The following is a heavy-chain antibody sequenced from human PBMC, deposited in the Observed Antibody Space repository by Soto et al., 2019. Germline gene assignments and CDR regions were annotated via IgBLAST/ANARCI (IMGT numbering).Heavy chain of an antibody. CDR3: AMVSAFDFWSGHFVFGWFDS. CDR2: ISATGFSK. J-gene: IGHJ5*01. D-gene: IGHD3-3*01. V-gene: IGHV3-23*01. CDR1: GFTFDTHA. Sequence: EVRLLESGGGFVRPGGSLRLAWSASGFTFDTHAMAWVRQAPGKGLEWVASISATGFSKYPADSVKGRITISRDNSNNTVYLHMKTLRAEDTAVYNCAMVSAFDFWSGHFVFGWFDSWGQGTEVTVSS.